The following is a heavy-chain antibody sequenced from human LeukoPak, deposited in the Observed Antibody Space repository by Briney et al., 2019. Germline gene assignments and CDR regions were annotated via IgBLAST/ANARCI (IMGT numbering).Heavy chain of an antibody. CDR2: ISVSGGSA. D-gene: IGHD3-22*01. CDR1: GFTFSSYA. Sequence: GGSLRLSSAASGFTFSSYAMSWVLRAPVKGLELVSAISVSGGSAYYADSMNGRFTISIDNSKHTLYLQMISLRAEDTAVYYCAKDGQAASYYWDSGAYYYDYWGQGTLVTVSS. CDR3: AKDGQAASYYWDSGAYYYDY. V-gene: IGHV3-23*01. J-gene: IGHJ4*02.